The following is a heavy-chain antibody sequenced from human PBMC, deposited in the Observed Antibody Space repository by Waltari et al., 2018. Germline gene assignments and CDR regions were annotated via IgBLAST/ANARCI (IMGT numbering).Heavy chain of an antibody. CDR1: GGSFSSSA. Sequence: QVQLVQSGAEVKKPGSSVTVSCKASGGSFSSSAISWVRQAPGHGLEWMGGIIPIFGTANYAQKFQGRVTITTDESTSTAYMELSSLRSEDTAVYYCARDLKSGSYYGAFDIWGQGTMVTVSS. CDR2: IIPIFGTA. CDR3: ARDLKSGSYYGAFDI. D-gene: IGHD1-26*01. J-gene: IGHJ3*02. V-gene: IGHV1-69*05.